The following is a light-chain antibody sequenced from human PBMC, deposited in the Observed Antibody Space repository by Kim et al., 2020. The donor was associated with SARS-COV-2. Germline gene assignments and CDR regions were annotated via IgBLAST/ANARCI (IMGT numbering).Light chain of an antibody. J-gene: IGKJ4*01. CDR2: DAS. V-gene: IGKV3-11*01. CDR3: QQRSNWPRVLT. CDR1: QSVSSY. Sequence: PGERATLAYRARQSVSSYLAWYQQTPGQAPRLRIYDASNRATGIPARFSGSGSGTDFTLTISSLEPEDFAVYYCQQRSNWPRVLTFGGGTKVDIK.